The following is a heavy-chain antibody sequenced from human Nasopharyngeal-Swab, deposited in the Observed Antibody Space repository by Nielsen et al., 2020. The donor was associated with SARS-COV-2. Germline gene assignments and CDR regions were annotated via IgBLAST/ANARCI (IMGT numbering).Heavy chain of an antibody. J-gene: IGHJ3*02. CDR2: INSDGSST. CDR3: ARGGPVQIFGVAGAFDI. D-gene: IGHD3-3*01. V-gene: IGHV3-74*01. Sequence: GESLKISCAASGFTFSDYWMHWVRQAPGKGLVWVSRINSDGSSTNYADSVKGRFTISRDNAKNTVYLQMNGLRAEDTAVYYCARGGPVQIFGVAGAFDIWGQGTMVTVSS. CDR1: GFTFSDYW.